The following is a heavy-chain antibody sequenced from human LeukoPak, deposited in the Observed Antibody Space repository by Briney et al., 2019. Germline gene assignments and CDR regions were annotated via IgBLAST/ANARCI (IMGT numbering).Heavy chain of an antibody. CDR3: AKAGHTVTTELDY. CDR2: ITSTGSST. V-gene: IGHV3-23*01. CDR1: GFSFSAYA. J-gene: IGHJ4*02. Sequence: PGGSLRLSCAASGFSFSAYAMSWVRQAPGKGLEWVSIITSTGSSTFYADSVKGRFTISRDNSKNTLFLQMNGLRAQDTALYYCAKAGHTVTTELDYWGRGTLVTVSS. D-gene: IGHD4-17*01.